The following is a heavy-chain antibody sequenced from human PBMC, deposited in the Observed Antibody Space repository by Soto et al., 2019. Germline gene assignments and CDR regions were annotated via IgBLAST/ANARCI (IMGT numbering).Heavy chain of an antibody. D-gene: IGHD3-22*01. V-gene: IGHV3-74*01. CDR3: ASSPGDYDSSGGYGMDV. Sequence: EVQLVGSGGGLVQPGGSLRLSCAASGFTFSSYWMHWVRQAPGKGLVWVSRINSDGSSTSYADSVKGRFTISRDNAKNTLYLQMNSLRAEDTAVYYCASSPGDYDSSGGYGMDVWGQGTTVTVSS. CDR2: INSDGSST. J-gene: IGHJ6*02. CDR1: GFTFSSYW.